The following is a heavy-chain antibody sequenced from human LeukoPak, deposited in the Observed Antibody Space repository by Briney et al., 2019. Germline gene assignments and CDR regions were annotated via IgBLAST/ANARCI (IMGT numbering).Heavy chain of an antibody. CDR2: IRYDGSNK. CDR1: GFTFSSYG. Sequence: GGSLRLSCAASGFTFSSYGMHWVRQAPGKGLEWVAFIRYDGSNKYYADSVKGRFTISRDNSKSTLYLQMHSLRAEDTAVYYCARDLRSGYDFWSGYYYCFDYWGQGTLVTVSS. D-gene: IGHD3-3*01. J-gene: IGHJ4*02. V-gene: IGHV3-30*02. CDR3: ARDLRSGYDFWSGYYYCFDY.